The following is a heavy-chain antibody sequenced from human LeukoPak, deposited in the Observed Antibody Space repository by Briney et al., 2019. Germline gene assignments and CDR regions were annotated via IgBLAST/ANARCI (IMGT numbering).Heavy chain of an antibody. CDR2: IYHSGST. Sequence: SETLSLTCTVSGDSISSSNCYWGWIRQPPGKGLEWIGSIYHSGSTYYNPSLKSRVTISVDTSKNQFSLKLSSVTAADTAVYYCARVPYCSGGSCYGMDVWGKGTTVTVSS. CDR1: GDSISSSNCY. J-gene: IGHJ6*04. D-gene: IGHD2-15*01. V-gene: IGHV4-39*07. CDR3: ARVPYCSGGSCYGMDV.